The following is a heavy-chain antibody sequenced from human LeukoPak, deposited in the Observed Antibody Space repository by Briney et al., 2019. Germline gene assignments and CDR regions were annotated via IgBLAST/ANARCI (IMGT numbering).Heavy chain of an antibody. Sequence: PSETLSLTCTVSGGSISTNNYYWGWIRQPTGKGLEWIGSIYYSGSTYYNPSLKSRVTISVDTSKNQFSLKLSSVTAADTAVYYCARGYSIDYWGQGTLVTVSS. V-gene: IGHV4-39*01. D-gene: IGHD6-13*01. CDR3: ARGYSIDY. J-gene: IGHJ4*02. CDR1: GGSISTNNYY. CDR2: IYYSGST.